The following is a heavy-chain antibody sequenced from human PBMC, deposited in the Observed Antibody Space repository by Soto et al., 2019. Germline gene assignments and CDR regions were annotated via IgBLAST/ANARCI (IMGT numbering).Heavy chain of an antibody. CDR1: GGSFSGYS. Sequence: SETLSLTCAVYGGSFSGYSWSWIRQPPGKGLEWIGEINHSGSTNYNPSLKSRVTISVDTSKNQFSLKLRSVTAADTAVYYCAACKGGFLDWSPRYQFDSWGQGTLVTVSS. CDR2: INHSGST. J-gene: IGHJ4*02. CDR3: AACKGGFLDWSPRYQFDS. D-gene: IGHD3-3*01. V-gene: IGHV4-34*01.